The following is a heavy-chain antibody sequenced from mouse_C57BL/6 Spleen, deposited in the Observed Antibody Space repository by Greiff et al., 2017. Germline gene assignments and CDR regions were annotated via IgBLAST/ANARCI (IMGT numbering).Heavy chain of an antibody. J-gene: IGHJ2*01. V-gene: IGHV14-4*01. D-gene: IGHD2-4*01. CDR1: GFNIKDDY. CDR3: NTWGYDSAPLSC. Sequence: EVQLQQSGAELVRPGASVKLSCTASGFNIKDDYMHWVKQRPEQGLEWIGWIDPENGDTEYASKFQGKATITADTSSNTAYLQLSSLTSEDTAVYYCNTWGYDSAPLSCWGQGTTLTVSS. CDR2: IDPENGDT.